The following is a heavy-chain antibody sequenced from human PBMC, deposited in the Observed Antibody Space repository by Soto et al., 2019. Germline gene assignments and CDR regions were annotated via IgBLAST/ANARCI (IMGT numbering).Heavy chain of an antibody. CDR3: ARTGAGTLLIDY. V-gene: IGHV4-31*03. Sequence: PSETLSLTYTVSGGSISSGGYYWSWIRQHPGKGLEWIGYIYYSGSTYYNPSLKSRVTISVDTSKNQFSLKLSSVTAADTAVYYCARTGAGTLLIDYWGQGTLVTVSS. CDR2: IYYSGST. CDR1: GGSISSGGYY. J-gene: IGHJ4*02. D-gene: IGHD1-1*01.